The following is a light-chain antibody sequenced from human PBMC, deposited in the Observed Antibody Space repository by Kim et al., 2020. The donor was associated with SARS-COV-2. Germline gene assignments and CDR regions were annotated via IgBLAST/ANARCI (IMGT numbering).Light chain of an antibody. V-gene: IGLV3-19*01. Sequence: SSELTQDPAVSVALGQTVRITCQGDSLRSYYATWYQQKPRQAPVLVIYGRNNRPSGIPDRFSGSTSGNTASLTTSGAQAEDEADFYCQSRDSGGNVLFGGGTQLTVL. CDR3: QSRDSGGNVL. CDR1: SLRSYY. J-gene: IGLJ2*01. CDR2: GRN.